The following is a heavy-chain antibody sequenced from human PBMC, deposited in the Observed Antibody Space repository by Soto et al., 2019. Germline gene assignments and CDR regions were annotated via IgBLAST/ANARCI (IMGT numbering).Heavy chain of an antibody. D-gene: IGHD3-16*01. CDR3: AIGLRNYYYGMDV. Sequence: PGGSLRLSCAASGFTFDDYAMHWVRQAPGKGLEWVSGISWNSGSIGYADSVKGRFTISRDNAKNSLYLQMNSLRAEDTALYYCAIGLRNYYYGMDVWGQGTTVTVS. CDR1: GFTFDDYA. V-gene: IGHV3-9*01. CDR2: ISWNSGSI. J-gene: IGHJ6*02.